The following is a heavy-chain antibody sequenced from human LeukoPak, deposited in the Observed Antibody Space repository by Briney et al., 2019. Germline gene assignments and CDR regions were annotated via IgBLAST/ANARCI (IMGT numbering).Heavy chain of an antibody. Sequence: PSETLSLTCAVYGGSFSGYYWSWIRQHPGKGLEWIGYIYYSGSTYYNPSLKSRVTISVDTSKNQFSLKLSSVTAADTAVYYCARRYYGSGTSSIYFDYWGQGTLVTVSS. CDR1: GGSFSGYY. CDR2: IYYSGST. V-gene: IGHV4-31*11. D-gene: IGHD3-10*01. CDR3: ARRYYGSGTSSIYFDY. J-gene: IGHJ4*02.